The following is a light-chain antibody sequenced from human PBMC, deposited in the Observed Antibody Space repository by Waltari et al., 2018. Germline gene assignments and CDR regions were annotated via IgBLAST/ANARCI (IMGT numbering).Light chain of an antibody. J-gene: IGLJ2*01. V-gene: IGLV2-8*01. CDR3: SSYAGSSNFVV. CDR1: SGDVGAYNC. CDR2: DVN. Sequence: QSALTQPPSASASPARSVAIACTGTSGDVGAYNCVTWYQQYPGKAPKPLIYDVNERPSGVPARFSGSKSDNTASLTVSGLQDEDEADYYCSSYAGSSNFVVFGGGTKVTVL.